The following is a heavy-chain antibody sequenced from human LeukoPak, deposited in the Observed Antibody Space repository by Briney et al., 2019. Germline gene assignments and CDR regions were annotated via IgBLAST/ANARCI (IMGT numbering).Heavy chain of an antibody. CDR3: GRDFSNYPYNWFDP. V-gene: IGHV4-4*07. J-gene: IGHJ5*02. CDR1: GGSISSYY. CDR2: IYTSGST. D-gene: IGHD4/OR15-4a*01. Sequence: SETLSLTCTVSGGSISSYYWSWIRQPAGKGLEWIGRIYTSGSTNYNPSLKSRVTISVDTSKNQFSLKLSSVTAADTAVYYCGRDFSNYPYNWFDPWGQGTLVTVSP.